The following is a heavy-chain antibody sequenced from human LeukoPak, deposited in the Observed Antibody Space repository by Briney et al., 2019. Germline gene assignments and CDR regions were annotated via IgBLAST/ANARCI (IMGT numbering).Heavy chain of an antibody. J-gene: IGHJ3*02. CDR1: GFTFTSYW. CDR2: IKQDGSEK. CDR3: ASGSSPLRYFDWPDDAFDI. Sequence: GGSLRLSCAASGFTFTSYWMSWVRQAPGKGLEWVANIKQDGSEKYYVDSVKGRFTISRDNAKNSLYLQMNSLRAEDTAVYYCASGSSPLRYFDWPDDAFDIWGQGAMVTVSS. D-gene: IGHD3-9*01. V-gene: IGHV3-7*01.